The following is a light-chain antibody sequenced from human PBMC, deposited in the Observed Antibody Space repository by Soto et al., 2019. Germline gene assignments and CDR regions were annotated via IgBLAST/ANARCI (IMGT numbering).Light chain of an antibody. CDR2: GNS. J-gene: IGLJ2*01. Sequence: QSVLTQPPSVSGAPGQRVTISCTGSSSNIGAGFDVHWYQQIPGSAPKLLISGNSNRPSGVPDRISGSKSGTSASLAITGLQAEDEAEYYCQSYDRRLSRGVFGGGTKLTVL. V-gene: IGLV1-40*01. CDR3: QSYDRRLSRGV. CDR1: SSNIGAGFD.